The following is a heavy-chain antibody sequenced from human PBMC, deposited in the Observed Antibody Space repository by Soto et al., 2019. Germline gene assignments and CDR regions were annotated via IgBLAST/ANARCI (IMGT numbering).Heavy chain of an antibody. CDR2: FYYSGST. V-gene: IGHV4-39*01. Sequence: QLQLQESGPGLVKPSETLSLTCTVSGGSISSSSYYWGWIRQPPGKGLEWIGSFYYSGSTYYNPSLKSALXXSXDXXKNQFSLKRSAVTAADTAVYYCARHPATYVDWIDPWGQGTLVTVSS. CDR1: GGSISSSSYY. CDR3: ARHPATYVDWIDP. J-gene: IGHJ5*02. D-gene: IGHD2-15*01.